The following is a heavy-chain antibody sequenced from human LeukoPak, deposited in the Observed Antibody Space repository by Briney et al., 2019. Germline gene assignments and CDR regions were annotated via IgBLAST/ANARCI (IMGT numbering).Heavy chain of an antibody. CDR3: ARLEDYVWGSYRLGSFDY. CDR1: GGSISSYY. J-gene: IGHJ4*02. CDR2: IYYSGST. V-gene: IGHV4-59*08. Sequence: SETLSLTCTVSGGSISSYYWSWIRQPPGKGLEWIGYIYYSGSTNYNPSLKSRVTISVDTSKNQFSLKLSSVTAADTAVYYCARLEDYVWGSYRLGSFDYWGQGTLVTVSS. D-gene: IGHD3-16*02.